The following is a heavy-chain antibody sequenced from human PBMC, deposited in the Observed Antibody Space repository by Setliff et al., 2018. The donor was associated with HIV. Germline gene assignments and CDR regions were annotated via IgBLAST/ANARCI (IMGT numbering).Heavy chain of an antibody. CDR3: ARGGTVSADFDS. D-gene: IGHD6-19*01. CDR1: RDSIRNGAYY. V-gene: IGHV4-39*07. J-gene: IGHJ4*02. CDR2: IYYSGSA. Sequence: PSETLSLTCTVSRDSIRNGAYYWSWIRQPPGKGLEWIGSIYYSGSAYYNPSFKSRVTLSVDTSENQFSLRLSSVTAADTAVYFCARGGTVSADFDSWGQGTLVTVSS.